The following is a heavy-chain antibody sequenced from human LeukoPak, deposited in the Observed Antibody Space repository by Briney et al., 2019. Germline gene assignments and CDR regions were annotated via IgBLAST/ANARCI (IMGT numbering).Heavy chain of an antibody. J-gene: IGHJ4*02. Sequence: GGTLRLSCAASGFTFSSYWMHWVRQAPGKGLVWVSRINSDGSSTSYADSVKGRFTISRDNAKNTLYLQMNSLRAEDTAVYYCARDVDTAMANPFDYWGQGTLVTVSS. CDR3: ARDVDTAMANPFDY. D-gene: IGHD5-18*01. CDR2: INSDGSST. V-gene: IGHV3-74*01. CDR1: GFTFSSYW.